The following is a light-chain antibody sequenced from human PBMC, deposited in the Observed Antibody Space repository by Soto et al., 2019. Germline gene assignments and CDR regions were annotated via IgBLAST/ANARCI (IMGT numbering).Light chain of an antibody. CDR3: QQYGSPPHT. Sequence: EIVLTQSPGTLSLSPGERATLSCRASQSVYNSYLAWYQQKPGQTPRLLINAASNRATGVPDRFSGSGSGTDFTLTISRLEPEDFAVYYCQQYGSPPHTFGQGNKVEI. J-gene: IGKJ2*01. V-gene: IGKV3-20*01. CDR1: QSVYNSY. CDR2: AAS.